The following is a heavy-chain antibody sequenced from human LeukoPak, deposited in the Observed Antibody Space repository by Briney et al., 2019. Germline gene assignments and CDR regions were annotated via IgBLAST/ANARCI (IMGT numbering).Heavy chain of an antibody. V-gene: IGHV3-53*01. J-gene: IGHJ4*02. CDR1: GFTVSSDC. D-gene: IGHD6-13*01. CDR3: ARGSTSAAGITY. Sequence: GGSLRLSCAASGFTVSSDCMNWVRQAPGKGLEWVSVLYSGGSTYYADSVKGRFTVSRDNSKNTLYLQMNSLRAEDTALYYCARGSTSAAGITYWGQGTLVTVSS. CDR2: LYSGGST.